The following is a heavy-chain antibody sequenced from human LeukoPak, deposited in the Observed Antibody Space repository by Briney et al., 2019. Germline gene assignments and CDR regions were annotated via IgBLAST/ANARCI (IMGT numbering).Heavy chain of an antibody. J-gene: IGHJ4*02. CDR3: VRGPDEYCSTSSCSSFDY. V-gene: IGHV1-2*02. D-gene: IGHD2-2*01. Sequence: ASVKVSCKASGYTFTGYYMHWVRQAPGQGLEWMGWINPNSGGTNYAQKFQGRFTMTRDTSISTAYMEVSRLRSDDTAVYYCVRGPDEYCSTSSCSSFDYWGQGSLVTVSS. CDR2: INPNSGGT. CDR1: GYTFTGYY.